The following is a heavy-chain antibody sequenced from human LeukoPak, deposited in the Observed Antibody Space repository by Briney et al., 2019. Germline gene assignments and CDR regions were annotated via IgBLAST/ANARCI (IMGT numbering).Heavy chain of an antibody. Sequence: PSETLSLTCTVSGGSISSSSYYWGWIRQPPGKGLEWIGSIYYSGSTYYNPSLKSRVTISVDTSKNQFSLKLSSVTAADTAVYFCARGSSWGEYHMDVWGKGTTVTVSS. V-gene: IGHV4-39*07. CDR1: GGSISSSSYY. J-gene: IGHJ6*03. CDR2: IYYSGST. D-gene: IGHD6-13*01. CDR3: ARGSSWGEYHMDV.